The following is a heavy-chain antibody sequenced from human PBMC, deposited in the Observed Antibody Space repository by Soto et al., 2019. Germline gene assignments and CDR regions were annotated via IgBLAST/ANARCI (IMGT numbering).Heavy chain of an antibody. J-gene: IGHJ6*02. D-gene: IGHD3-10*01. CDR1: GYTFTSYG. Sequence: QVQLVQSGAEVKKPGASVKVSCKASGYTFTSYGISWVRQAPGQGLEWMGWISAYNGNTNYAQKLQGRVTMTTDTSTRTAYMELRSLRSDDTAVYYCARDLGVTYYYGSGSYRPLYYYGMDVWGQGTTVTVSS. CDR3: ARDLGVTYYYGSGSYRPLYYYGMDV. CDR2: ISAYNGNT. V-gene: IGHV1-18*01.